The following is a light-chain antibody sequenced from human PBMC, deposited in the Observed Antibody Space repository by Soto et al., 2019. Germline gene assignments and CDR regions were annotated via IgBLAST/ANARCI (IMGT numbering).Light chain of an antibody. CDR2: DAS. V-gene: IGKV1-5*01. CDR3: HHYTRT. J-gene: IGKJ1*01. CDR1: QSITGW. Sequence: DIQMTQSPSTLSASVGDRVTITCRASQSITGWLVWYQQKPGKAPKLLIYDASSLEVGVPSRFSGSGSGTEFTLTISSLQPDDFATYYCHHYTRTFGQGTKVDIK.